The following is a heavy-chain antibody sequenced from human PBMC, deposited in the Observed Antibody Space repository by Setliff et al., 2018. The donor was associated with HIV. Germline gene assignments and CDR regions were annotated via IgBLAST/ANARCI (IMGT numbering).Heavy chain of an antibody. D-gene: IGHD3-22*01. CDR3: ATGSEVVIIHEAFDM. J-gene: IGHJ3*02. Sequence: GASVKVSCKVSGHTLTKLSMHWVRQAPGKGLERMGAFYREEGEAFYPQNFQGRLTMTEDTSTDTAYMELSSLRFEDTAVYFCATGSEVVIIHEAFDMWGQGTMVTVSS. CDR1: GHTLTKLS. V-gene: IGHV1-24*01. CDR2: FYREEGEA.